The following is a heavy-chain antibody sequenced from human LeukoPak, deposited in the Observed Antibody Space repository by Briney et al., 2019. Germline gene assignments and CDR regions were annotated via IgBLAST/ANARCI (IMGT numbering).Heavy chain of an antibody. CDR2: INPNSGGT. D-gene: IGHD3-10*01. J-gene: IGHJ4*02. CDR1: GYTFTGYY. CDR3: ARDLGAFGFGELLLYYFDY. Sequence: ASVKVSCKASGYTFTGYYMHWVRQAPGQGLEWMGWINPNSGGTNYAQKFQGRVTMTRDTSISTAYMELSRLRSDDTAVYYCARDLGAFGFGELLLYYFDYWGQGTLVTVSS. V-gene: IGHV1-2*02.